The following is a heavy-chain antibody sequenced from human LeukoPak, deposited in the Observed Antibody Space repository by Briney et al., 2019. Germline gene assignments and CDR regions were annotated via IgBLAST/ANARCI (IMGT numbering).Heavy chain of an antibody. V-gene: IGHV1-69*01. CDR3: ARDVVPAATFQGFDP. CDR2: IIPIFGTA. D-gene: IGHD2-2*01. CDR1: GGTFSSYA. Sequence: SVKVSCKASGGTFSSYAISWVRQAPGQGLEWMGGIIPIFGTANYSQKFQGRVTITADESTSTAYMELSSLRTEDTAVYYCARDVVPAATFQGFDPWGQGTLVTVSS. J-gene: IGHJ5*02.